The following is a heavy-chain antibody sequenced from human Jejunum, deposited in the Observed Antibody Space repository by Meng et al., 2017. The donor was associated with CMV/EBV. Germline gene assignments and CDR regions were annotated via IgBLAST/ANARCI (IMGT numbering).Heavy chain of an antibody. V-gene: IGHV3-48*03. Sequence: GSTFSNFEFNWVRQAPGKGLEWVSYVNSSGTSIFYARSVKGRFTISRDNAKGSLYLQMNSLRAEDTAVYYCANQQPWNYYYGMEFWGQGTTVTVSS. CDR3: ANQQPWNYYYGMEF. J-gene: IGHJ6*02. CDR2: VNSSGTSI. D-gene: IGHD5-18*01. CDR1: GSTFSNFE.